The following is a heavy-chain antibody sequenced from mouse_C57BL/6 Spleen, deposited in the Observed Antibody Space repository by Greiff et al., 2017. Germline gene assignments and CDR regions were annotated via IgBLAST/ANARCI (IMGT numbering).Heavy chain of an antibody. CDR1: GYTFTTYP. CDR2: FHPYNDDT. D-gene: IGHD1-1*01. V-gene: IGHV1-47*01. J-gene: IGHJ4*01. CDR3: ARGGYYCSSYEGYAMDY. Sequence: QVQLKQSGAELVKPGASVKMSCTASGYTFTTYPIEWMKQNHGKSLEWIATFHPYNDDTKYNEKFKGKATLTVETSSSTVYLEISRLTSDDSAVYYCARGGYYCSSYEGYAMDYWGQGTSVTVSS.